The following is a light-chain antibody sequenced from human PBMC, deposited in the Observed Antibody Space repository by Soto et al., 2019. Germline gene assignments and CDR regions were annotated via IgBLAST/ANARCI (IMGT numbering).Light chain of an antibody. Sequence: DIQMTQSPSSPSASVGDEVTITCRASQTIMTYLNWYQLKPGKPPRLLIYAASSLQSGVPSRFSGSGSGTDFTLTISSLQPEDFATYSCQQSYNSPQTFARGTKVAIK. CDR1: QTIMTY. CDR3: QQSYNSPQT. CDR2: AAS. J-gene: IGKJ1*01. V-gene: IGKV1-39*01.